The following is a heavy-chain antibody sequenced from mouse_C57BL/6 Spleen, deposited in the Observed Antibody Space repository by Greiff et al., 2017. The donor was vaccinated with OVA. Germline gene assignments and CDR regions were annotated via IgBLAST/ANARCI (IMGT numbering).Heavy chain of an antibody. J-gene: IGHJ3*01. D-gene: IGHD4-1*01. CDR1: GYTFTSYW. V-gene: IGHV1-55*01. Sequence: QVHVKQSGAELVKPGASVKMSCKASGYTFTSYWITWVKQRPGQGLEWIGDIYPGSGSTNYNEKFKSKATLTVDTSSSTAYMQLSSLTSEDSAVYYCARYLGRTEFAYWGQGTLVTVSA. CDR2: IYPGSGST. CDR3: ARYLGRTEFAY.